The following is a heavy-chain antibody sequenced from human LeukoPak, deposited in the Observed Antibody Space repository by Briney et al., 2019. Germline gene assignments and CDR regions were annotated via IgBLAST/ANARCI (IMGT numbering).Heavy chain of an antibody. CDR3: ATNTMFRGIHAFDI. V-gene: IGHV5-51*01. Sequence: GGSLKISGKASGYSFAVYWIAWVGQMPGKGLKWMGIIYPGDSDTRYSPSFQGQVTISADKSISTAYLQWSSLKASDSAMYYCATNTMFRGIHAFDIWGQGTMVTVSS. CDR1: GYSFAVYW. D-gene: IGHD3-10*01. CDR2: IYPGDSDT. J-gene: IGHJ3*02.